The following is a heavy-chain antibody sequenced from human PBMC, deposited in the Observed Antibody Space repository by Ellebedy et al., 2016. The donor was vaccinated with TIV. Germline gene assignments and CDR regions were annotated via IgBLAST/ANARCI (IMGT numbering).Heavy chain of an antibody. CDR2: IYSSGST. CDR3: VRDRADILSGVVIAVAFDI. CDR1: GTSITSGDYY. Sequence: MPSETLSLTCTVSGTSITSGDYYWSWIRQLPGKGLEWIGYIYSSGSTYYTPSLESRVDISIDTSENQFPLHLIAVTDADTAVYYCVRDRADILSGVVIAVAFDIWGQGTTVTVST. D-gene: IGHD3-3*01. J-gene: IGHJ3*02. V-gene: IGHV4-31*03.